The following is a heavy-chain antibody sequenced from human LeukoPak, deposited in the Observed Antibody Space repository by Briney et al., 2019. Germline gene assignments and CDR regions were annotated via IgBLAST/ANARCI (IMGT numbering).Heavy chain of an antibody. V-gene: IGHV4-59*01. CDR3: ARGSYGSPH. Sequence: SETLSLTCTVSGGSISSYYWSWIRQPPRKGPEWIGYVSYSGTTNYNPSLKSRVTISVDTSKSQFSLKLSSVIAADTAVYYCARGSYGSPHWGQGTLVTVSS. J-gene: IGHJ1*01. CDR2: VSYSGTT. CDR1: GGSISSYY. D-gene: IGHD1-26*01.